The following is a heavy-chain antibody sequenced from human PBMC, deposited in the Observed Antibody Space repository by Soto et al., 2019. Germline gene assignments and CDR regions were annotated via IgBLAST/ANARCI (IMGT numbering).Heavy chain of an antibody. CDR1: GDSVCSDTVA. D-gene: IGHD1-7*01. V-gene: IGHV6-1*01. CDR3: ARVIWNLGYYGMDV. CDR2: TYYRSKWYN. Sequence: PSQTLSLTCAISGDSVCSDTVAWNWIRQSPSRGLEWLGRTYYRSKWYNDYAVSVKRRITINPDTSKNQFSLQLNSVTPEDTAVYYCARVIWNLGYYGMDVWGQGTTVTVSS. J-gene: IGHJ6*02.